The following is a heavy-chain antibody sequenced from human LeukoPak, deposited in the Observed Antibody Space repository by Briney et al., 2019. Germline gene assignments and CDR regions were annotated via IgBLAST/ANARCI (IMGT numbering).Heavy chain of an antibody. D-gene: IGHD6-19*01. CDR2: IWYDGSNK. CDR1: GFTFSSYG. CDR3: AKDSDGRSSGWFYYFDY. Sequence: PGRSLRLSCAASGFTFSSYGMHWVRQAPGKGLEWVAVIWYDGSNKYYADSVKGRFTISRDNSKNTLYLQMNSLRAEDTPVYYCAKDSDGRSSGWFYYFDYWGQGTLVTVSS. J-gene: IGHJ4*02. V-gene: IGHV3-33*06.